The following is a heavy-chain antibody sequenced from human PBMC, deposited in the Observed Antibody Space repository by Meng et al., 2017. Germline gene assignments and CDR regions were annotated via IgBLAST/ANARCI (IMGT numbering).Heavy chain of an antibody. V-gene: IGHV1-69*01. CDR1: GGTFSSYA. D-gene: IGHD2-21*02. CDR3: AREIAAAYCGGDCYL. Sequence: QVQVVQSGAEAKKPGSSVKVSCKASGGTFSSYAISLVRQAPGQGLEWMGGIIPIFGTANYAQKFQGRVTITADESTSTAYMELSSLRSEDTAVYYCAREIAAAYCGGDCYLWGQGTLVTVSS. CDR2: IIPIFGTA. J-gene: IGHJ5*02.